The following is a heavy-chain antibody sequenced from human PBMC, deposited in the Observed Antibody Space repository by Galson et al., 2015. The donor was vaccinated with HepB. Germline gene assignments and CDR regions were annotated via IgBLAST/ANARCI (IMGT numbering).Heavy chain of an antibody. J-gene: IGHJ6*04. CDR3: ARPMFWGRFTIFGVNPLDV. Sequence: SVKVSCKASGGTFSSYAISWVRQAPGQGLEWMGRIIPILGIANYAQKFQGRVTITADKSTSTAYMELSSLRSEDTAVYYCARPMFWGRFTIFGVNPLDVWGKGTTVTVSS. V-gene: IGHV1-69*04. CDR2: IIPILGIA. D-gene: IGHD3-3*01. CDR1: GGTFSSYA.